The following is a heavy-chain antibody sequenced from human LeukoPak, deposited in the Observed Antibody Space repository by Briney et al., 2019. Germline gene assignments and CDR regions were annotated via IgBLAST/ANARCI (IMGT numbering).Heavy chain of an antibody. CDR3: TRVGRYCSSTSCYSGYFDY. Sequence: GGSLRLSCAASGFTFRSYAMSWVRQAPGKGLEWVGFIRSKAYGGTTEYAASVKGRFTISRDDSKSIAYLQMNSLKTEDTAVYYCTRVGRYCSSTSCYSGYFDYWGQGTLVTVSS. D-gene: IGHD2-2*01. CDR1: GFTFRSYA. J-gene: IGHJ4*02. CDR2: IRSKAYGGTT. V-gene: IGHV3-49*04.